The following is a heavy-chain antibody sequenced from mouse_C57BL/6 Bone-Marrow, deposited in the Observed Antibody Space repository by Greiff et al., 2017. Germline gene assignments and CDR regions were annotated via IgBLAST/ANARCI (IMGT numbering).Heavy chain of an antibody. CDR3: ARGRVYDGYYEGYFDV. D-gene: IGHD2-3*01. J-gene: IGHJ1*03. CDR1: GYTFTSYW. Sequence: QVQLKQPGAELVKPGASVKLSCKASGYTFTSYWMHWVKQRPGRGLEWIGRIDPNSGGTKYNEKFKSKATLTVDKPSSTAYMQLSSLTSEDSAVYYGARGRVYDGYYEGYFDVWGTGTTVTVSS. V-gene: IGHV1-72*01. CDR2: IDPNSGGT.